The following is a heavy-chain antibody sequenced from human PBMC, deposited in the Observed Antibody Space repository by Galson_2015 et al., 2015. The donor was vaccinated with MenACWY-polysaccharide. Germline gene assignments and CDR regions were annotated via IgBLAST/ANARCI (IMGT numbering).Heavy chain of an antibody. CDR3: AKACCSNTNPYTDF. D-gene: IGHD2-2*02. V-gene: IGHV3-23*01. J-gene: IGHJ4*02. CDR2: ISGAGSTI. CDR1: GFTFSDYA. Sequence: SLRLSCAAFGFTFSDYAMNWVRQAPGKGLEWVSVISGAGSTIYYADSVKGRFTISRDNSKNTLYLQMNSLRAEDTAVYYCAKACCSNTNPYTDFWGQGTRVTVSS.